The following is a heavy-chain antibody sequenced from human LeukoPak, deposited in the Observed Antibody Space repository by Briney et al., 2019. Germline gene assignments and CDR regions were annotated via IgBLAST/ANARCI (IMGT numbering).Heavy chain of an antibody. CDR1: GGSISSGDYY. CDR3: ASCMYYYGSGSWFDP. D-gene: IGHD3-10*01. J-gene: IGHJ5*02. Sequence: PSQTLSLTCTVSGGSISSGDYYWSWIRQPPGKGLEWIGYIYYSGSTNYNPSLKSRVTISVDTSKNQFSLKLSSVPAADTAVYYCASCMYYYGSGSWFDPWGQGTLVTVSS. V-gene: IGHV4-61*08. CDR2: IYYSGST.